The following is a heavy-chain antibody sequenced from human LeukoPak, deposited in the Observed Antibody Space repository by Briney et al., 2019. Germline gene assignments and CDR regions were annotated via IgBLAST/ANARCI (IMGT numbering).Heavy chain of an antibody. CDR1: GGSMNNYY. D-gene: IGHD1-26*01. Sequence: SETLSLTCIVSGGSMNNYYWSWIRQPPGKGLEWLAYIHYTGITNYNPFLKSRVTISLDTSKNQFSLKLNSVTAADTAFYYCARILEGSGAAFDIWGQGTMVTVSS. V-gene: IGHV4-59*01. J-gene: IGHJ3*02. CDR2: IHYTGIT. CDR3: ARILEGSGAAFDI.